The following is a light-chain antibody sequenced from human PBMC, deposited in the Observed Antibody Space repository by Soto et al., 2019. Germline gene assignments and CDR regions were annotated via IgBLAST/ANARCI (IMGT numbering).Light chain of an antibody. CDR3: SSYAGSNNLDWV. Sequence: QSVLTQPPSASGSPGQSVTISCTGTSSDVGGYNYVSWYQQHPGKAPKLMIYEVSKRPSGVPDRFSGPKSGNTASLTVSGLQAEDEADYYCSSYAGSNNLDWVFGGGTQLTVL. CDR2: EVS. V-gene: IGLV2-8*01. CDR1: SSDVGGYNY. J-gene: IGLJ3*02.